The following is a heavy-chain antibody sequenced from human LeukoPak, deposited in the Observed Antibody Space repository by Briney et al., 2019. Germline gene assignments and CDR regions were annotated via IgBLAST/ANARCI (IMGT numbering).Heavy chain of an antibody. CDR1: GFTFSSSA. CDR2: VSGSGDRT. V-gene: IGHV3-23*01. CDR3: ATGPPFDS. J-gene: IGHJ4*02. Sequence: GGSLRLSCAASGFTFSSSALSWVRQAPGKGLEWVSAVSGSGDRTDYADSVKGRFTISRDNSKDTLFLQMNSLRAEDTAVYFCATGPPFDSGGQGPLVPV.